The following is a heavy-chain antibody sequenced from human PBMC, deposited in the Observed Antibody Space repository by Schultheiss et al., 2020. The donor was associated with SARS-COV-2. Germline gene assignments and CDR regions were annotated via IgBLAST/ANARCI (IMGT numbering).Heavy chain of an antibody. CDR2: ISGSGGST. V-gene: IGHV3-23*01. Sequence: GGSLRLSCAASGFTFSSYAMSWVRQAPGKGLEWVSAISGSGGSTYYADSVKGRFTISRDNSKNTLYLQMNSLRAEDTAVYYCAKNWYDYVWGPAQYWGQGTLVTVSS. CDR3: AKNWYDYVWGPAQY. J-gene: IGHJ4*02. D-gene: IGHD3-16*01. CDR1: GFTFSSYA.